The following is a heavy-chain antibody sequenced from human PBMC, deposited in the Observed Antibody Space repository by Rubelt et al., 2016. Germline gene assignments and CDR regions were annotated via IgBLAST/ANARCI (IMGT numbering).Heavy chain of an antibody. V-gene: IGHV3-21*01. CDR2: ISSSSNYI. Sequence: EVQLVESGGGLVQPGGSLRLSCAASGFTLSSYWMHWVRQAPGKGLEWVSSISSSSNYIYYTDSVKGRFTISRDNAKNSLYLQMNSLRTEDTAVYYCARVTGGYSGMDVWGQGTAVTVSS. J-gene: IGHJ6*02. CDR3: ARVTGGYSGMDV. CDR1: GFTLSSYW. D-gene: IGHD1-14*01.